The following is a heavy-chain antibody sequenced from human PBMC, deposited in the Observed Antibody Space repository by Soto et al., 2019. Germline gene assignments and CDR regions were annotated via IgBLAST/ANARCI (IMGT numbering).Heavy chain of an antibody. Sequence: LGASLKIACKGSGYSFTSYWISWVRQMPGKGLEWMGRIDPSDSYTNYSPSFQGHVTISADKSISTAYLQWSSLKASDTAMYYCARELWFGEGFDIWGQGTMVTVSS. D-gene: IGHD3-10*01. CDR3: ARELWFGEGFDI. CDR2: IDPSDSYT. CDR1: GYSFTSYW. J-gene: IGHJ3*02. V-gene: IGHV5-10-1*01.